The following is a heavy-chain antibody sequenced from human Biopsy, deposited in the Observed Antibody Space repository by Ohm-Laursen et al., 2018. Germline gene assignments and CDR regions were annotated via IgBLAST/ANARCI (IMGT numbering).Heavy chain of an antibody. Sequence: SLRLSCTASGFTFSSYWMSWVRQAPGKGLEWVANIKQDGSETYLVDSVRGRFTISRDSAKSSLYLQMNSLRAEDTAVYYCARSMTTMVRRRSYYFDYWGQGTLVTVSS. J-gene: IGHJ4*02. CDR2: IKQDGSET. CDR3: ARSMTTMVRRRSYYFDY. CDR1: GFTFSSYW. V-gene: IGHV3-7*01. D-gene: IGHD3-10*01.